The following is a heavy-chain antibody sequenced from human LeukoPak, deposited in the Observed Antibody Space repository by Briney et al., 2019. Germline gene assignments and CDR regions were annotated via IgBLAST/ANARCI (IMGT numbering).Heavy chain of an antibody. CDR3: ACRDLTSTWSYP. CDR1: GYRFTSYW. CDR2: IFPGDSRT. V-gene: IGHV5-51*01. Sequence: GGSLKISCKGIGYRFTSYWIGWVRPMPGEGLEWMGVIFPGDSRTRYNPSFQGQVTISVDKSISTAYLQWVSLKASDTAMYYCACRDLTSTWSYPWGQGTLVTVSS. D-gene: IGHD2-2*01. J-gene: IGHJ5*02.